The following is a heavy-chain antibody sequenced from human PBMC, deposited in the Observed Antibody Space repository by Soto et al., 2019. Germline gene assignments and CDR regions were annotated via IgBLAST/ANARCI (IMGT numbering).Heavy chain of an antibody. V-gene: IGHV1-18*01. Sequence: QVKLVQSGAEVKKPGASVKVSCKASGYTFTSYGISWVRQAHGQGLEWMGWISAYNGNTNYAQKFQGRVTMTTDTSASTAYMELRSLRSDDTAVYYCARGGKYFTYCVCSFYGMDVWGHGTTVTVSS. CDR3: ARGGKYFTYCVCSFYGMDV. J-gene: IGHJ6*02. D-gene: IGHD2-8*01. CDR1: GYTFTSYG. CDR2: ISAYNGNT.